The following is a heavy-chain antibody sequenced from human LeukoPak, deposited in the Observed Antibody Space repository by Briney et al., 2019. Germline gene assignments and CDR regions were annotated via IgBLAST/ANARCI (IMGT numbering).Heavy chain of an antibody. J-gene: IGHJ4*02. CDR2: INPNSGGT. V-gene: IGHV1-2*02. Sequence: ASVKVSCTASGYTFTGYYMHWVRQAPGQGLEWMGWINPNSGGTYYAQKFQARVTMTRDTSISTAYMELSSLRSDDTAVYYCARVAYTYGYFDYWGQGTLVTVSS. CDR3: ARVAYTYGYFDY. CDR1: GYTFTGYY. D-gene: IGHD5-18*01.